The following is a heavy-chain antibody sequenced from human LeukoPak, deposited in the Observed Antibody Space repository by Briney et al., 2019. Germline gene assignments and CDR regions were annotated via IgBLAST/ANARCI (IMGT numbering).Heavy chain of an antibody. CDR2: IYYRGST. CDR3: ARLGAYDLSFAY. Sequence: SETLSLTCTVSGGSISSGDYYWSWIRQPPGKGLECVVYIYYRGSTYYNPSLKSRVAISVDTSKNQFSLKLASVTAADTAVFYCARLGAYDLSFAYWGQGTLVTVSS. D-gene: IGHD3-3*01. V-gene: IGHV4-30-4*08. J-gene: IGHJ4*02. CDR1: GGSISSGDYY.